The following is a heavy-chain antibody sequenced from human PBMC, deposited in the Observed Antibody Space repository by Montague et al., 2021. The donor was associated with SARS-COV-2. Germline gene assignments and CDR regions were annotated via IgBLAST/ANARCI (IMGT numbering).Heavy chain of an antibody. V-gene: IGHV4-39*07. J-gene: IGHJ6*02. CDR1: GDSVTNDGYY. Sequence: SETLSLTCTVSGDSVTNDGYYWGWIRQLPGKGLEWIGRTFHSGTTDYNPSLESRATISIDTSKNQFSLRLTSVTAADTAVYYCVRGHGNGDQLILNDNGMDVWGQGTTVTVSS. CDR2: TFHSGTT. D-gene: IGHD4-17*01. CDR3: VRGHGNGDQLILNDNGMDV.